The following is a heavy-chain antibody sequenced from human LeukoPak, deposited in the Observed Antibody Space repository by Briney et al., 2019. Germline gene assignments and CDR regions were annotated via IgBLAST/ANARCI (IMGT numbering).Heavy chain of an antibody. CDR1: GGSISSSSYY. D-gene: IGHD6-19*01. CDR3: ARLFSVAVAAPAFDY. J-gene: IGHJ4*02. V-gene: IGHV4-39*01. Sequence: SETLCLTCTVSGGSISSSSYYWGWIRQPPGKGLEWIGSIYYSGSTYYNPSLKSRVTISVDTSKNQFSLKLSSVTAADTAVYYCARLFSVAVAAPAFDYWGQGTLVTVSS. CDR2: IYYSGST.